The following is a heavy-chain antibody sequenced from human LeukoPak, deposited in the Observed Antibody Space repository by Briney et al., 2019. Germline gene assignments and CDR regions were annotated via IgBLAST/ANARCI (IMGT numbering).Heavy chain of an antibody. CDR2: ITGTGGST. J-gene: IGHJ4*02. CDR1: GFSLSTYG. V-gene: IGHV3-23*01. Sequence: GASLRLSCAASGFSLSTYGVSWVRQPPGKGLEWVSSITGTGGSTYYADSVKGRFTVSRDTSKNTLYLQMNSLRAEDTAIYYCAKDHGTAVAGLYYWGQGTLVTVSS. CDR3: AKDHGTAVAGLYY. D-gene: IGHD6-19*01.